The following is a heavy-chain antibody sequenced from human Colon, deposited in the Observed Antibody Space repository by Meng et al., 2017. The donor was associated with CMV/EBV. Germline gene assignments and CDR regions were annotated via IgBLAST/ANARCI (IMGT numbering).Heavy chain of an antibody. J-gene: IGHJ4*02. Sequence: GSLRLSCAVYGGSFDIYYWSWIRQAPGKGLEWIGEINHSGITNHNPSLKSRVTLSVDTSKNQLSLRLTSVTAADTAVYYCARGRPGGFLYYFDYWGQGALVTVSS. D-gene: IGHD4-23*01. V-gene: IGHV4-34*01. CDR2: INHSGIT. CDR1: GGSFDIYY. CDR3: ARGRPGGFLYYFDY.